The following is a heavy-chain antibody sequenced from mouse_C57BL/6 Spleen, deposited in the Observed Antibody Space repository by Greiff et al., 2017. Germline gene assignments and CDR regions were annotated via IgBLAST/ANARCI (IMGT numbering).Heavy chain of an antibody. Sequence: EVQLVESGGGLVKPGGSLKLSCAASGFTFSAYGMHWVRQAPETGLEWVAYISSGSSTIYSADTVNGRFTISRDNDNNTLCLQMTSLRSEDTAMYYCARVVLDPNGYFDVWGTATTVTVSS. CDR2: ISSGSSTI. J-gene: IGHJ1*03. CDR1: GFTFSAYG. D-gene: IGHD1-1*01. V-gene: IGHV5-17*01. CDR3: ARVVLDPNGYFDV.